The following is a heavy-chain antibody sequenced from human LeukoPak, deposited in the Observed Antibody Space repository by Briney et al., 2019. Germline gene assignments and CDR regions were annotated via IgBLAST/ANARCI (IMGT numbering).Heavy chain of an antibody. CDR2: IKSIPDGGTT. V-gene: IGHV3-15*01. Sequence: GGSLRLSCAASGFTFSNAWMTWVRQGPGKGLEWVGRIKSIPDGGTTDYAAPVKGRFTISRDDSKNTLYLQMNSLKTEDTAVYYCSTVSKWRFAGSYVNDYWGQGTLVTVSS. D-gene: IGHD1-26*01. CDR1: GFTFSNAW. J-gene: IGHJ4*02. CDR3: STVSKWRFAGSYVNDY.